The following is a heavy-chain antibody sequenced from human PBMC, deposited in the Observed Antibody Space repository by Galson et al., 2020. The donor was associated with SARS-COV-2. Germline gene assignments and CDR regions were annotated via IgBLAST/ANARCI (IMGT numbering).Heavy chain of an antibody. CDR2: IDWDDDI. CDR3: ARCPTSSVVQSHFDY. D-gene: IGHD2-15*01. CDR1: GFSLRTSGMR. Sequence: SGPTLVKPTQTLILTCTFSGFSLRTSGMRVSWIRQPPGKALEWLARIDWDDDIFYNTSLRTRLTISKDTSKNQVVLTMTNVDPVDTATYYCARCPTSSVVQSHFDYWGQGTLVTVSS. J-gene: IGHJ4*02. V-gene: IGHV2-70*04.